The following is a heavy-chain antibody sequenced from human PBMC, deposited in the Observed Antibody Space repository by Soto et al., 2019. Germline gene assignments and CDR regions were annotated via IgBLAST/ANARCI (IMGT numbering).Heavy chain of an antibody. D-gene: IGHD6-19*01. Sequence: SETLSLTCAVSGGSISDNNWWSWVRQPPGKGLEWIGEMYHSGTTNYNPSLKSRVTISLDKSKNQFSLQLTSVTAADTAMYYCARGGSGWLYPFDPWGQGTLVTVSS. CDR3: ARGGSGWLYPFDP. CDR2: MYHSGTT. J-gene: IGHJ5*02. V-gene: IGHV4-4*02. CDR1: GGSISDNNW.